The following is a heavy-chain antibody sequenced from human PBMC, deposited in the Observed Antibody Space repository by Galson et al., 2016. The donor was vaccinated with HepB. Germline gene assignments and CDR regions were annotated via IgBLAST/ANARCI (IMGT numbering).Heavy chain of an antibody. D-gene: IGHD3-16*01. CDR2: INYDGGEI. J-gene: IGHJ4*02. CDR1: GFTFTNHW. V-gene: IGHV3-74*03. Sequence: SLRLSCAASGFTFTNHWFHWVRQVPGKGLVWVSAINYDGGEIKYADSVKGRFTLFRDNAKNTLYLQMSSLRAEDTAIYYCSSDGDGVMLLDDWGQGNLVTVSS. CDR3: SSDGDGVMLLDD.